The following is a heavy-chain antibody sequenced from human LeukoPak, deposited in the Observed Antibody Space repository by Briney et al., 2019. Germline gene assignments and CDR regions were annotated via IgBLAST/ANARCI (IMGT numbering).Heavy chain of an antibody. D-gene: IGHD4-17*01. V-gene: IGHV3-30*18. CDR2: ISDDGRRK. J-gene: IGHJ4*02. CDR3: AKRPSDYGDYVSYFDY. Sequence: GGSLRLSCTASGFSFISYGMHWVRQAPGKGLEWVGVISDDGRRKDYADSVKGRFTISRDNSKDTLYLQMNSLRAEDTAVYYCAKRPSDYGDYVSYFDYWGQGTLVTVSS. CDR1: GFSFISYG.